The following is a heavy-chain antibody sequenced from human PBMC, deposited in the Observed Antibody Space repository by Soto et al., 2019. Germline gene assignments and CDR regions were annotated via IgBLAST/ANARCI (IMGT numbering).Heavy chain of an antibody. CDR1: GGTFSSYA. D-gene: IGHD3-22*01. J-gene: IGHJ3*02. Sequence: SLKVSCKASGGTFSSYAISWVRQAPGQGLEWMGGIIPIFGTANYAQKFQGRVTITADESTSTAYMELSSLRSEDTAVYYCARDRLSRITMIVVVTVDAFDIWGQ. CDR2: IIPIFGTA. CDR3: ARDRLSRITMIVVVTVDAFDI. V-gene: IGHV1-69*13.